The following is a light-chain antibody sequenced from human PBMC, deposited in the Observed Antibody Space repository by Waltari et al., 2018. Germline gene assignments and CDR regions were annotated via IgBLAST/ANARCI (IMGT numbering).Light chain of an antibody. CDR3: ALYMGSGIWV. CDR2: NAN. V-gene: IGLV8-61*01. Sequence: QTMVTHEPSLSVSPGGTVPPTRAFSSRPIPTPSYATGYQQSPGQAPRTLVYNANSRSSGVPDRFSGSILGNKAALTITGAQADDESDYYCALYMGSGIWVFGGGTKLTVL. J-gene: IGLJ3*02. CDR1: SRPIPTPSY.